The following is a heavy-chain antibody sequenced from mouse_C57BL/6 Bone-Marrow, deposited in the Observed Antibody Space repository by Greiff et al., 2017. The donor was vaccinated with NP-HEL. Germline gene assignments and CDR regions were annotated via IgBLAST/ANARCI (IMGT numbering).Heavy chain of an antibody. J-gene: IGHJ4*01. CDR3: TRGSMVTTKDYAMDY. V-gene: IGHV1-15*01. D-gene: IGHD2-2*01. CDR1: GYTFTDYE. CDR2: IDPETGGT. Sequence: VQLQQSGAELVRPGASVTLSCKASGYTFTDYEMHWVKQTPVHGLEWIGAIDPETGGTAYNQKFKGKAILTADKSSSTAYMELRSLTSEDSAVYYCTRGSMVTTKDYAMDYWGQGTSVTVSS.